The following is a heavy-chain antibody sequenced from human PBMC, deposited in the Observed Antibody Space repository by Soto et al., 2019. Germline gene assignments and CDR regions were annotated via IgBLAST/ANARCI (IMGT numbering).Heavy chain of an antibody. Sequence: PSETLSLTCTVSGGSISSYYWSWIRQPPGKGLEWIGYIYYSGSTNYNPSLKSRVTISVDTSKNQFSLKLSSVTAADTAVYYCARDTAPYYDFWSGPYGMDVWGQGTTVTVSS. CDR2: IYYSGST. J-gene: IGHJ6*02. CDR3: ARDTAPYYDFWSGPYGMDV. CDR1: GGSISSYY. D-gene: IGHD3-3*01. V-gene: IGHV4-59*01.